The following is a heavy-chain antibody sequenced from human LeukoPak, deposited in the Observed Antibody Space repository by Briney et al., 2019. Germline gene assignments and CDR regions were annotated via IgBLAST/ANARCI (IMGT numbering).Heavy chain of an antibody. J-gene: IGHJ4*02. CDR2: IIGRGGST. Sequence: GGSLRLSCAASGFTFSSYAMSWVRQAPGKGLEWVSAIIGRGGSTYYADSVKGRFTISRDNSKNTLYLQMNSLRAEDTAVYYCAKDLNYGGNSYYFDYWGQGTLVTVSS. CDR1: GFTFSSYA. V-gene: IGHV3-23*01. CDR3: AKDLNYGGNSYYFDY. D-gene: IGHD4-23*01.